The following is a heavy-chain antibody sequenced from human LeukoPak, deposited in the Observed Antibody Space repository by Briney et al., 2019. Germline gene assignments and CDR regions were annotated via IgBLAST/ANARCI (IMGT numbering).Heavy chain of an antibody. CDR2: IYWNDDK. D-gene: IGHD6-13*01. V-gene: IGHV2-5*01. CDR1: VFSLRTSGVG. CDR3: ALGIAAVDY. Sequence: SVPRLVKPTQTLTLTCTFSVFSLRTSGVGVGWIRQPPGKALEWLALIYWNDDKRYSPSLKSRLTITKDTSKNQVVLTMTNMDPVDTATCYCALGIAAVDYWGKGTLVTVSS. J-gene: IGHJ4*02.